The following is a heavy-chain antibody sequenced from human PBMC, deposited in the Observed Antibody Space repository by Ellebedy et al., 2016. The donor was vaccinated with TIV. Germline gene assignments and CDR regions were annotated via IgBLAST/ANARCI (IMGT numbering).Heavy chain of an antibody. V-gene: IGHV1-46*01. CDR3: ARDQSGFGEFVYWFDP. J-gene: IGHJ5*02. CDR2: INPSGGST. D-gene: IGHD3-10*01. Sequence: ASVKVSCXASGYTFTSYYMHWVRQAPGQGLEWMGIINPSGGSTSYAQKFQGRVTITADESTSTAYMELSSLRSEDTAVYYCARDQSGFGEFVYWFDPWGQGTLVTVSS. CDR1: GYTFTSYY.